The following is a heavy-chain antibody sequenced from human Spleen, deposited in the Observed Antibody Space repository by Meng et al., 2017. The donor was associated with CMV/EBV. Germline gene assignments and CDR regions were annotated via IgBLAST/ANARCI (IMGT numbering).Heavy chain of an antibody. Sequence: QLQLQGAGPGLVKPSETLSLTCTVSGGSISSSSYYWGWIRQPPGKGLEWIGSIYYSGSTYYNPSLKSRVTISVDTSKNQFSLKLSSVTAADTAVYYCAREGGIVGATTYFDLWGRGTLVTVSS. J-gene: IGHJ2*01. D-gene: IGHD1-26*01. CDR1: GGSISSSSYY. V-gene: IGHV4-39*07. CDR3: AREGGIVGATTYFDL. CDR2: IYYSGST.